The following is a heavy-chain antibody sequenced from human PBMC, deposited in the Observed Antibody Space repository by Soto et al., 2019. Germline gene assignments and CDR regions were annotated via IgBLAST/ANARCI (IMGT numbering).Heavy chain of an antibody. J-gene: IGHJ4*02. V-gene: IGHV4-4*02. D-gene: IGHD1-26*01. CDR3: VGGRDYDY. CDR2: IAHDGHT. Sequence: VELKESGPGLVRPSGTLSLTCDVSSGSITTSVLWTWVRQFPGKGLEWIGEIAHDGHTNYNPSLSGPVTMSVDLSNSPFSLNVASVTAADTAVYFCVGGRDYDYWGQGTLVTVSS. CDR1: SGSITTSVL.